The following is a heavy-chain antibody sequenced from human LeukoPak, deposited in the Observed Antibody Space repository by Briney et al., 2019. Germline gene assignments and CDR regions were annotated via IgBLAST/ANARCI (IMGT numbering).Heavy chain of an antibody. CDR2: INSDGSST. D-gene: IGHD6-13*01. CDR1: GFTFSSYA. J-gene: IGHJ4*02. V-gene: IGHV3-74*01. CDR3: ARSQMATIAAAG. Sequence: GGSLRLSCAASGFTFSSYAMSWVRQAPGKGLVWVSRINSDGSSTSYADSVKGRFTISRDNAKNTLYLQMNSLRVEDTAVYYCARSQMATIAAAGWGQGTLVTVSS.